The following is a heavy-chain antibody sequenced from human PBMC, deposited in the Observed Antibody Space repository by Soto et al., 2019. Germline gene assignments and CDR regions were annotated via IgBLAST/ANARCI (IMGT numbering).Heavy chain of an antibody. D-gene: IGHD3-16*01. CDR2: ISGSGGST. CDR3: AKDGGQQHEIEYAFDI. V-gene: IGHV3-23*01. CDR1: GFTFSSYA. Sequence: GGSLRLSCAASGFTFSSYAMSWVRQAPGKGLEWVSAISGSGGSTYYADSVKGRFTISRDNSKNTLYLQMNSLRAEDTAVYYCAKDGGQQHEIEYAFDIWGQGTMVTVSS. J-gene: IGHJ3*02.